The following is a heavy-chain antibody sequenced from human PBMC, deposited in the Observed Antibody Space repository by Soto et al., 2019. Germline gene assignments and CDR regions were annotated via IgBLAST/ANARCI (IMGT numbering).Heavy chain of an antibody. Sequence: QVQLQESGPGLVKPSQTLSLTCTVSGGSISSGGYYWSWIRQHPGKCLEWIGYISYSGSTYYHPSLESRVTISVDTSKNQFSLKLSSVTAADTAVYYCARDALSRDSIWGQGTLVTVSS. V-gene: IGHV4-31*03. CDR2: ISYSGST. J-gene: IGHJ4*02. CDR3: ARDALSRDSI. CDR1: GGSISSGGYY. D-gene: IGHD3-22*01.